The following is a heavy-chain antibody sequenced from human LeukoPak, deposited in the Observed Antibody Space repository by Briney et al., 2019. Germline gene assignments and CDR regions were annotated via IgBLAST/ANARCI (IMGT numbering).Heavy chain of an antibody. J-gene: IGHJ5*02. CDR3: ARGDPHADL. CDR1: GFDLNTYE. CDR2: ITISGHTK. V-gene: IGHV3-48*03. Sequence: PGGSLRLPCAASGFDLNTYEMNWVRQAPGKGLEWIADITISGHTKNYADSVKGRFTISRDNAGTSLYLQMNSLRVEDTGVYYCARGDPHADLWDQGTLVTVSS.